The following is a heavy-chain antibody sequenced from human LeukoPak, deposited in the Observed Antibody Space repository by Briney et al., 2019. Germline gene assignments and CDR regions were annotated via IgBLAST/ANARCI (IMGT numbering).Heavy chain of an antibody. V-gene: IGHV3-30*03. CDR3: ARDMGY. D-gene: IGHD3-16*01. Sequence: GGSLRLSCAASGFTFSSFGMHWVRQAPGKGLEWVAVISYDGTNKYYAESVKGRFTISRDNAKNSLYLQMNSLRAEDTAVYYCARDMGYWGQGTLVTVSS. J-gene: IGHJ4*02. CDR1: GFTFSSFG. CDR2: ISYDGTNK.